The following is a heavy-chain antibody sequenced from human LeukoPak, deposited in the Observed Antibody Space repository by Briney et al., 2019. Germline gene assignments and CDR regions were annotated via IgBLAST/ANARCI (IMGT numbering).Heavy chain of an antibody. V-gene: IGHV1-8*01. CDR3: ARGTYDSSGYYWSAYYYYGMDV. Sequence: ASVKVSCKASGYTFTSYDINWVRQATGQGLEWMGWMNPNSGNTGYAQKFQGGVTMTRNTSISTAYMELSSLRSEDTAVYYCARGTYDSSGYYWSAYYYYGMDVWGQGTTVTVSS. J-gene: IGHJ6*02. CDR2: MNPNSGNT. CDR1: GYTFTSYD. D-gene: IGHD3-22*01.